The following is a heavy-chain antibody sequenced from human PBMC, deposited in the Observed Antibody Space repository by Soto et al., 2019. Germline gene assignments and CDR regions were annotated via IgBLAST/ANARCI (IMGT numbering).Heavy chain of an antibody. CDR1: GGTFSSYA. CDR2: IIPIFGTA. J-gene: IGHJ4*02. CDR3: ARDNGHCSGGSCYVDY. Sequence: QVQLVQSGAEVKKPGSSVKVSCKASGGTFSSYAISWVRQAPGQGLEWMGGIIPIFGTANYAQKLLRRVTNTTDESTRTAYKELSSLRSEDTAVYYCARDNGHCSGGSCYVDYWGQVTLVTVSS. D-gene: IGHD2-15*01. V-gene: IGHV1-69*05.